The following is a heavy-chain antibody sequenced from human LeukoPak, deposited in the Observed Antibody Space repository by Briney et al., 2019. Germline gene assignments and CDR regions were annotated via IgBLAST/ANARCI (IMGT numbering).Heavy chain of an antibody. V-gene: IGHV3-30-3*01. CDR3: ARASYDSSGYFFYPPDY. J-gene: IGHJ4*02. CDR2: ISYDGSNK. D-gene: IGHD3-22*01. CDR1: GFTFSSYA. Sequence: GGSPRLSCAASGFTFSSYAMSWVRQAPGKGLEWVAVISYDGSNKYYADSVEGRFTISRDNSKNTLYLQMNTLRAEDTAVCYCARASYDSSGYFFYPPDYWGQGTLVTVSS.